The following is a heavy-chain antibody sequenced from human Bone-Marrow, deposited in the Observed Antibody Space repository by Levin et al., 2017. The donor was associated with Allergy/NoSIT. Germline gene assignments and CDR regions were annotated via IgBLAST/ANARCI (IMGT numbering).Heavy chain of an antibody. CDR3: ARTVFSSTWSYYFDL. CDR1: GASIRSTSSY. V-gene: IGHV4-39*07. CDR2: IFNRGST. D-gene: IGHD6-13*01. Sequence: SQTLSLTCSVSGASIRSTSSYWGWIRQPPGKGLQWIGNIFNRGSTYYNPSLKSRVTISLDTSKNQFSLRLPSVTAADTAIYYCARTVFSSTWSYYFDLWGQGALVTVSS. J-gene: IGHJ4*02.